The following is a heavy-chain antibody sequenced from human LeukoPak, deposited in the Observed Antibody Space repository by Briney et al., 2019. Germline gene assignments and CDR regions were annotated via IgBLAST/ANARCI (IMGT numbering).Heavy chain of an antibody. CDR1: GFTFSSYG. CDR2: ISYDGSNK. D-gene: IGHD3-9*01. J-gene: IGHJ4*02. CDR3: AKRLRYFDWLPGD. V-gene: IGHV3-30*18. Sequence: PGGSLRLSCAASGFTFSSYGMHWVRQAPGKGLEWVAVISYDGSNKYYADSVKGRFTISRDNSKNTLYLQMNSLRAEDTAVYYCAKRLRYFDWLPGDWGQGTLVTVSS.